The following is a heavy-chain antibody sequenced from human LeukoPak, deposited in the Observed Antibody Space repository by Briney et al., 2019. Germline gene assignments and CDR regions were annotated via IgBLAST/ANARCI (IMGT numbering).Heavy chain of an antibody. Sequence: GGSLRLSCAASAFIFDNYAMNWVRQSPGKGLEWVSTISGSGDTTYYADSVKGRFTISRDNSNDMVYLQMNSLRAEDTAVYYCAKVPPWLYFKDSYYFDYWGQGTLVTVSS. CDR2: ISGSGDTT. V-gene: IGHV3-23*01. D-gene: IGHD2-2*02. CDR3: AKVPPWLYFKDSYYFDY. J-gene: IGHJ4*02. CDR1: AFIFDNYA.